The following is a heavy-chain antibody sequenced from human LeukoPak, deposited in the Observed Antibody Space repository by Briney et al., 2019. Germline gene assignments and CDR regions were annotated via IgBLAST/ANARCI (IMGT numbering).Heavy chain of an antibody. CDR3: ASPDSSSSWYLGY. D-gene: IGHD6-13*01. CDR2: IIPIFGTT. V-gene: IGHV1-69*06. CDR1: GGTFNSYA. J-gene: IGHJ4*02. Sequence: SVKVSCKASGGTFNSYAISWVRQAPGQGLEWMGGIIPIFGTTNYARKFRGRVTLTADKSTRTAYMELSSLRSEDTAVYYCASPDSSSSWYLGYWGQGTLVTVSS.